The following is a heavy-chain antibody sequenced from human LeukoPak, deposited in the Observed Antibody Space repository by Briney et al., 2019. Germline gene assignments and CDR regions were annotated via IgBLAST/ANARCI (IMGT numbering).Heavy chain of an antibody. CDR2: ISSTGDNI. D-gene: IGHD2-21*02. V-gene: IGHV3-48*03. J-gene: IGHJ5*02. CDR3: ARGCSGDCYLNWFDP. CDR1: GFIFSSYE. Sequence: GGSLRLSCAASGFIFSSYELNWVRQAPGKGLEWISYISSTGDNIYYADSVRGRFTISRDNAKNSLYLQMNSLRAEDTAVYYCARGCSGDCYLNWFDPWGQGTLVTVSS.